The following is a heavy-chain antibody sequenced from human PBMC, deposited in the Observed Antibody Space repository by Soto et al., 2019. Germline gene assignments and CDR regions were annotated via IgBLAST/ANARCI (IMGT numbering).Heavy chain of an antibody. CDR2: ISGSGGST. CDR1: GFTFSSYA. J-gene: IGHJ4*02. D-gene: IGHD5-12*01. V-gene: IGHV3-23*01. CDR3: AKSRGGLRSAFDY. Sequence: EVQLLESGGGLVQPGGSLRLSCAASGFTFSSYAMSWVRQAPGKGLEWVSAISGSGGSTYYADSVKGRFTISRDNSKNTLYLKMNSLRAEDTAVYYCAKSRGGLRSAFDYWGQGTLVTVSS.